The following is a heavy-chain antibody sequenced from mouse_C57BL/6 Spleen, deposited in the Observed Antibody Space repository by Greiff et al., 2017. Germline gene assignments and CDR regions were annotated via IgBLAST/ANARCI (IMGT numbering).Heavy chain of an antibody. J-gene: IGHJ2*01. Sequence: VKLMESGPGLVAPSQSLSITCTVSGFSLTSYAISWVRQPPGKGLEWLGVIWTGGGTNYNSALKSRLSISKDNSKSQVFLKMNSLQTDDTARYYCARNWDNYGLYFDYWGQGTTLTVSS. CDR2: IWTGGGT. D-gene: IGHD1-2*01. V-gene: IGHV2-9-1*01. CDR3: ARNWDNYGLYFDY. CDR1: GFSLTSYA.